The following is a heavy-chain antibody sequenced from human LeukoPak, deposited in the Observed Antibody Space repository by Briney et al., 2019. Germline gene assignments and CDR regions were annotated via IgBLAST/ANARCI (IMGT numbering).Heavy chain of an antibody. CDR1: GYTFTGYY. V-gene: IGHV1-2*02. Sequence: ASVKVSCKASGYTFTGYYMHWVRQAPGRGLEWMGWINPNSGGTNYAQKFQGRVTMTRDTSISTAYMELSRLRSDDTAVYYCARGVTYYDFWSGYRNWFDPWGQGTLVTVSS. D-gene: IGHD3-3*01. J-gene: IGHJ5*02. CDR3: ARGVTYYDFWSGYRNWFDP. CDR2: INPNSGGT.